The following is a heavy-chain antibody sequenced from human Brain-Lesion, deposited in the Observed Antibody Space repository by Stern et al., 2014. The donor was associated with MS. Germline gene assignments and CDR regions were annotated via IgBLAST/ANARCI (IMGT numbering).Heavy chain of an antibody. Sequence: QLQLQESGPGLVKPSETLSLTCTVSGGSISSSTYYWAWIRQPPGKGLEWIGNIYYSGFTYYNPTLKTRVTISEAKSKNECSRKPSSVTAADTDIYYCARHDSVPRPSQLYSARDRGPGYFDYWGQGTLVTVSS. CDR1: GGSISSSTYY. CDR3: ARHDSVPRPSQLYSARDRGPGYFDY. D-gene: IGHD1-26*01. J-gene: IGHJ4*02. V-gene: IGHV4-39*01. CDR2: IYYSGFT.